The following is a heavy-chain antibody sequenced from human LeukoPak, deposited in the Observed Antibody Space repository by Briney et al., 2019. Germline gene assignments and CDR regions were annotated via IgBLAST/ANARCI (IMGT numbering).Heavy chain of an antibody. V-gene: IGHV1-46*01. D-gene: IGHD3-3*01. J-gene: IGHJ4*02. CDR3: ARGPLVTIFGVVIRSFDY. CDR2: INPSGGST. CDR1: GYTFTSYY. Sequence: GASVKVSCKASGYTFTSYYMHWVRQAPGQGREWMGIINPSGGSTSYAQKFQGRVTMTRDTSTSTVYMELSSLRSEDTAVYYCARGPLVTIFGVVIRSFDYWGQGTLVTVSS.